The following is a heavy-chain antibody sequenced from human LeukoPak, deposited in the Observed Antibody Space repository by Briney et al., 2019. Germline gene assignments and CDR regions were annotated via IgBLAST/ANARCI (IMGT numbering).Heavy chain of an antibody. V-gene: IGHV3-33*01. CDR2: IWYDGSNK. CDR1: GFTFSSYG. D-gene: IGHD4-11*01. J-gene: IGHJ4*02. Sequence: GGSLRLSCAASGFTFSSYGMHWVRQAPGKGLEWVAVIWYDGSNKYYADSVKGRFTISRDDSLNTLYLQMNSLRAEDTAVYYCATRLQHHFDYWGQGTQVTVSS. CDR3: ATRLQHHFDY.